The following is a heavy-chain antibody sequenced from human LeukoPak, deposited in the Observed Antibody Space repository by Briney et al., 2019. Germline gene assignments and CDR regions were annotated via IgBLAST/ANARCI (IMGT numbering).Heavy chain of an antibody. Sequence: SVKVSCKASGGTFSSYAISWVRQAPGQGLEWMGRIIPIFGTANYAQKFQGRVTITADKSTSTAYMELSSLRSEDTAVYYCVREEEAGFNDYWGQGTLVTVSS. V-gene: IGHV1-69*06. CDR2: IIPIFGTA. CDR1: GGTFSSYA. CDR3: VREEEAGFNDY. J-gene: IGHJ4*02. D-gene: IGHD5-24*01.